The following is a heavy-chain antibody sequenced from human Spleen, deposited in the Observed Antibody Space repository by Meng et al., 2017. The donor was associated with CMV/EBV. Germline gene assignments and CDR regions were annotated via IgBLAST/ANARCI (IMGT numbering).Heavy chain of an antibody. D-gene: IGHD3-3*01. CDR1: GYTFTSYD. CDR3: ARTYYDFWSGYYGDSGGMDV. CDR2: ISAYNGNT. V-gene: IGHV1-18*01. Sequence: ASVKVSCKASGYTFTSYDINWVRQAPGQGLEWMGWISAYNGNTNYAQKLQGRVTMTTDTSTSTAYMELRSLRSDDTAVYYCARTYYDFWSGYYGDSGGMDVWGQGTTVTVSS. J-gene: IGHJ6*02.